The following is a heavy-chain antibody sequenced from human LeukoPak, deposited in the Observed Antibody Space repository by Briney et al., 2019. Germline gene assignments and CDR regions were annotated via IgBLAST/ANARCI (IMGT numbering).Heavy chain of an antibody. Sequence: SGGSLRLSCAASGFTFSSYGMHWVRQAPGKGLEWVAVIWYDGSNKYYADSVKGRFTISRDNAKNSLYLQMNSLRAEDTAVYYCAKLDGYNYGVDYWGQGTLVTVSS. CDR3: AKLDGYNYGVDY. D-gene: IGHD5-24*01. V-gene: IGHV3-33*03. CDR2: IWYDGSNK. J-gene: IGHJ4*02. CDR1: GFTFSSYG.